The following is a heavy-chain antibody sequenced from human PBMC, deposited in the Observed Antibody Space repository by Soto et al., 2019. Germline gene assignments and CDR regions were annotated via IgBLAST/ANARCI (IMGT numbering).Heavy chain of an antibody. J-gene: IGHJ4*02. D-gene: IGHD3-10*01. Sequence: QVQLKESGPGLVKPSETLSLTCNVSGGPIKTGDYYWNWIRQPPGKGLEWIGYVFYSGATNYSPSLKSRAAISMDTSKIQFSLSLTSVTAADTAVYYCARAGFSYGHLLFWGQGIRVTVST. V-gene: IGHV4-30-4*01. CDR2: VFYSGAT. CDR1: GGPIKTGDYY. CDR3: ARAGFSYGHLLF.